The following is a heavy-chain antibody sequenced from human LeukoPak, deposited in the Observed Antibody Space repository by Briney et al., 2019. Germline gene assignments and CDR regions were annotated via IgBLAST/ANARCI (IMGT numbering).Heavy chain of an antibody. Sequence: PSETLSLTCAVYGGSFSGYYWSWSRQPPGRGLEWIGEINHSGSTNYNPSLKSRVTISVDTSKNQFSLKLSSVTAADTAVYYCARCLYDFWSGYPFDYWGQGTQVTVSS. D-gene: IGHD3-3*01. V-gene: IGHV4-34*01. CDR1: GGSFSGYY. J-gene: IGHJ4*02. CDR3: ARCLYDFWSGYPFDY. CDR2: INHSGST.